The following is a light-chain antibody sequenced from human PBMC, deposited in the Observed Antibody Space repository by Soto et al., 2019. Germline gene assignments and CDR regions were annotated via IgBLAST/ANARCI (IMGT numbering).Light chain of an antibody. CDR3: QQSYSTPYT. CDR1: QSISSN. Sequence: DIQMTQSPSSLSASVGDRVTITCRASQSISSNLNWYQQKPGKAPNLLIYIASNLHSGVPSRFSGSGSGTDFTLTISSLQPEDFATYYCQQSYSTPYTFGQGTKLDI. J-gene: IGKJ2*01. CDR2: IAS. V-gene: IGKV1-39*01.